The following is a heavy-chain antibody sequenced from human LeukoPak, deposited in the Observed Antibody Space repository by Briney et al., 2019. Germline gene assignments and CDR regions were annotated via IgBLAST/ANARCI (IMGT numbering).Heavy chain of an antibody. V-gene: IGHV3-23*01. CDR2: ISGSGGST. D-gene: IGHD2-2*01. Sequence: QPGGSLRLSCAASGFTFSSYAMSWVRQAPGKGLEWVSAISGSGGSTYYADSVKGRFTISRDNSKNTLYLQMNSLRAEDTAVYYCANGFGGVPAAIDYWGQGTLVTVSS. CDR3: ANGFGGVPAAIDY. J-gene: IGHJ4*02. CDR1: GFTFSSYA.